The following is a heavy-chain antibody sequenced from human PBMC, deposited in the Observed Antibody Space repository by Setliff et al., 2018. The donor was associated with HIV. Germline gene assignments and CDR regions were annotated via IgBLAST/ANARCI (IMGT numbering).Heavy chain of an antibody. CDR1: GSIFSSYA. D-gene: IGHD3-22*01. CDR2: ISGSADST. CDR3: VKGFPRRYLDSSGYYYFDY. J-gene: IGHJ4*02. V-gene: IGHV3-23*01. Sequence: GESLRLSCAASGSIFSSYAMNWVRQAPGKGLEWVSAISGSADSTYYAHSVRGRFTISRDNSKNTLYLQMNSLRAEDTAVYYCVKGFPRRYLDSSGYYYFDYWGLGTLVTVSS.